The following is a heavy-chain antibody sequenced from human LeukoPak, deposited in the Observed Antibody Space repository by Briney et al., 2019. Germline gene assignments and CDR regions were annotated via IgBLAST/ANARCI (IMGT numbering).Heavy chain of an antibody. V-gene: IGHV3-33*06. Sequence: GRSLRLSCAASGFTFSSYGMHWVRQAPGKGLEWVAVIWYDGSNKYYADSVKGRFTISRDNSKNTLYLQMNSLRAEDTAVYYCAKGYYYMDVWGKGTTVTASS. CDR2: IWYDGSNK. CDR1: GFTFSSYG. J-gene: IGHJ6*03. CDR3: AKGYYYMDV.